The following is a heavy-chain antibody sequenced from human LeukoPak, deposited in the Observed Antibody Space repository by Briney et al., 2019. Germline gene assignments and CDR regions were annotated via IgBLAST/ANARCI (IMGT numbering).Heavy chain of an antibody. V-gene: IGHV1-24*01. D-gene: IGHD3-22*01. CDR2: FDPEDGET. J-gene: IGHJ4*02. Sequence: ASVKVSCKVYGYTLTELSMHWVRQAPGKGLEWMGGFDPEDGETIYAQKFQGRVTMTEDKSTDTAYMELSSLRSEDTAVYYCVTVQKQDYDTRPYYDHWGQGTLVTVSS. CDR3: VTVQKQDYDTRPYYDH. CDR1: GYTLTELS.